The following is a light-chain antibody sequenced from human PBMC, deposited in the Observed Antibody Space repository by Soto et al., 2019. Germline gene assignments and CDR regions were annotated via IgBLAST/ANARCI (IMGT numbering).Light chain of an antibody. V-gene: IGKV1-5*01. CDR2: DAS. J-gene: IGKJ1*01. CDR1: QGISTW. Sequence: IRMTQSPSSLSAPTGDRVTITCRASQGISTWLAWYQQKPGKAPKLLIYDASSLESGVPSRFSGSGSGTEFTLTISSLQPEDFASYYCQQYNSYSTFGQGTKVDIK. CDR3: QQYNSYST.